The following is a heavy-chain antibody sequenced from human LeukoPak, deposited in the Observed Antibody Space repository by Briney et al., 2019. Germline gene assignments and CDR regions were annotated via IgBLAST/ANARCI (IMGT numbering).Heavy chain of an antibody. D-gene: IGHD1-7*01. CDR1: GYTFTVYY. Sequence: ASVKVSCKASGYTFTVYYMHWVRQAPGQGLEWMGWINPNSGGTNYAQKFQGRVTMTRDTSISTAYMELSRLRSDDTAVYYCARGGITGTTSNFDYWGQGTLSPSPQ. V-gene: IGHV1-2*02. J-gene: IGHJ4*02. CDR3: ARGGITGTTSNFDY. CDR2: INPNSGGT.